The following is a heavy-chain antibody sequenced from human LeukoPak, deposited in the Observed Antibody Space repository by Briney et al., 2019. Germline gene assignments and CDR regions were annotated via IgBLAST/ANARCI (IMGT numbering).Heavy chain of an antibody. CDR3: ARGEEGYYDYVWGSYRYWFDP. CDR2: IYHSGSS. Sequence: SQTLSLTCAVSGGSISSGGYSWSWIRQPPGKGLEWIGYIYHSGSSYYNPSLKSRVTISVDRSKNQFSLKLSSVTAADTAVYYCARGEEGYYDYVWGSYRYWFDPWGQGTLVTVSS. J-gene: IGHJ5*02. CDR1: GGSISSGGYS. D-gene: IGHD3-16*02. V-gene: IGHV4-30-2*01.